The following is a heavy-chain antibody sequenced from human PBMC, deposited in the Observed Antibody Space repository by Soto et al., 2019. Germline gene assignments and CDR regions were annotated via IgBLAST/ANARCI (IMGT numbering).Heavy chain of an antibody. CDR3: ASHSYYYDSSGYCFDY. D-gene: IGHD3-22*01. CDR2: IIPIFGTA. CDR1: GGTFSSYA. V-gene: IGHV1-69*13. Sequence: SVKVSCKASGGTFSSYAISWVRQAPGQGLEWMGGIIPIFGTANYAQKFQGRVTITADESTSTAYMELSSLRSEDTAVYYCASHSYYYDSSGYCFDYWGQGTLVTVS. J-gene: IGHJ4*02.